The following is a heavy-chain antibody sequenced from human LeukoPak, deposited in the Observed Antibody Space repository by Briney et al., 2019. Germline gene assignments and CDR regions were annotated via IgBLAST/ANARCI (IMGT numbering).Heavy chain of an antibody. CDR2: ISPTSNYM. J-gene: IGHJ5*02. Sequence: GGSLRLFCAASGFTFTDFYMSWARQAPGKGLEWGSWISPTSNYMYYADSVKGRFTISRDNAKNSMYLQMNSLRAEDTALYYCVRDADGGNSWFDTWGQGTLVTVSS. V-gene: IGHV3-21*04. CDR1: GFTFTDFY. CDR3: VRDADGGNSWFDT. D-gene: IGHD4-23*01.